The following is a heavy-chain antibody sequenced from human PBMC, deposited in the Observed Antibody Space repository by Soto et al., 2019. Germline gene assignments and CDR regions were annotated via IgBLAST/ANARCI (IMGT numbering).Heavy chain of an antibody. CDR3: AAESCSSTSCYGAFDI. CDR2: IVVGSGNT. Sequence: QMQLVQSGPEVKKPGTSVKVSCKASGFTFTSSAVQWVRQARGQRLEWIGWIVVGSGNTNYAQKFQERVTITRDMSTSTAYMELSSLRSEDTAVYYCAAESCSSTSCYGAFDIWGQGTMVTVSS. D-gene: IGHD2-2*01. V-gene: IGHV1-58*01. J-gene: IGHJ3*02. CDR1: GFTFTSSA.